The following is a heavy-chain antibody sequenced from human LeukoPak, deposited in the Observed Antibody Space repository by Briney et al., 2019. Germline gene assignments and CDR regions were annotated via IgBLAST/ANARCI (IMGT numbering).Heavy chain of an antibody. V-gene: IGHV1-18*01. D-gene: IGHD4-23*01. CDR2: ISAYNGNT. J-gene: IGHJ6*03. CDR3: ARLLQGWELNYYYSYMDV. Sequence: ASVKVSCKASGYTFTNLGISRVRQAPGQGLEWMGWISAYNGNTNYAQKLQGRVTMTTDTSTTTAYMELRSLRSDDTAVYYCARLLQGWELNYYYSYMDVWGKGTTVTISS. CDR1: GYTFTNLG.